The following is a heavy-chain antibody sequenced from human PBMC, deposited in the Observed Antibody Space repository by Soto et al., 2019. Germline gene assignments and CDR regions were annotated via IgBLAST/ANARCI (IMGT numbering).Heavy chain of an antibody. V-gene: IGHV3-23*01. J-gene: IGHJ4*02. Sequence: LRLSCAASGFTFSSYAMSWVRQAPGKGLEWVSAISGSGGSTYYADSVKGRFTISRDNSKNTLYLQMNSLRAEDTAVYYCAKGWDSIVAGHFDYWGQGNLVTVSS. D-gene: IGHD6-19*01. CDR1: GFTFSSYA. CDR3: AKGWDSIVAGHFDY. CDR2: ISGSGGST.